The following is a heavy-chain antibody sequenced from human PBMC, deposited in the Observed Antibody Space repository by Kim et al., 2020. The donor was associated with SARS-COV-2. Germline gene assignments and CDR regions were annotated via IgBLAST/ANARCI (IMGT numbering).Heavy chain of an antibody. D-gene: IGHD6-13*01. CDR3: AKDKAGSFDY. Sequence: RTYYADAVKGRFTITRDNSKNPLYLQMNSLRAEDTAVYYCAKDKAGSFDYWGQGTLVTVSS. J-gene: IGHJ4*02. V-gene: IGHV3-23*01. CDR2: RT.